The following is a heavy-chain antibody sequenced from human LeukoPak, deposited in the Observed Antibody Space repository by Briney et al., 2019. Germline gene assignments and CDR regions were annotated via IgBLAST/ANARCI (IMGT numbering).Heavy chain of an antibody. CDR3: ARGGDYGDYWWFDP. Sequence: KSSETLSLTCAVYGGSFSGYYWSWIRQPPGKGLEWLGEINHSGNTNYSPSLKSRVTISVDTSKNQFSLRLSSVTAADTAVYYCARGGDYGDYWWFDPWGQGTLVTVSS. CDR2: INHSGNT. D-gene: IGHD4-17*01. V-gene: IGHV4-34*01. J-gene: IGHJ5*02. CDR1: GGSFSGYY.